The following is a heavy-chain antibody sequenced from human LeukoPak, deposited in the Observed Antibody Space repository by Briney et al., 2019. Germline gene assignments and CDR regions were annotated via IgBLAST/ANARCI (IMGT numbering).Heavy chain of an antibody. J-gene: IGHJ4*02. D-gene: IGHD1-26*01. CDR1: GFTFSSYS. V-gene: IGHV3-21*01. CDR2: ISSSSSYI. CDR3: ARDLLLGAFDY. Sequence: GGSLRLSCAASGFTFSSYSMNWVRQAPGKGLEWVSSISSSSSYIYYADSVKGRFTISRDNSKNTLYLQMNSLRAEDTAVYYCARDLLLGAFDYWGQGTLVTVSS.